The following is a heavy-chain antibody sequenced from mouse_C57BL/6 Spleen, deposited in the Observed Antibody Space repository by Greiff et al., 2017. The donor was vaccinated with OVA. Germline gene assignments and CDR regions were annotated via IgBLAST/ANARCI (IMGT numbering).Heavy chain of an antibody. Sequence: QVQLQQPGAELVMPGASVKLSCKASGYTFTSYWMHWVKQRPGQGLEWIGEIDPSDSYTNYNQKFKGKSTLTVDKSSSTPYMQISSLTSEDTAGYDCARWGTTVVAAGGFDYWGQGTTLTVSS. CDR3: ARWGTTVVAAGGFDY. CDR2: IDPSDSYT. J-gene: IGHJ2*01. V-gene: IGHV1-69*01. D-gene: IGHD1-1*01. CDR1: GYTFTSYW.